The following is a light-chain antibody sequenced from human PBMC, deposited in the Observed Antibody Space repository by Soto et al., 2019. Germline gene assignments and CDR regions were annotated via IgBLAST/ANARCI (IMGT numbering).Light chain of an antibody. J-gene: IGKJ1*01. CDR2: DAS. V-gene: IGKV3-11*01. CDR1: QSVTSY. Sequence: EIVLTQSPATLSLSPGERATLSCRASQSVTSYLAWYQQKPGQPPRLLIYDASSRATGIPARFSGSGSGTDFTLTISSLEPEDFAVYYCQHYNSYSEAFGQGTKVELK. CDR3: QHYNSYSEA.